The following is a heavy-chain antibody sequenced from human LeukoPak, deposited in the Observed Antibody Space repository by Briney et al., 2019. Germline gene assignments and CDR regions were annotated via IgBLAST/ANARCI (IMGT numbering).Heavy chain of an antibody. Sequence: SETLSLTCTVSGGSISSSSYYWGWIRQPPGKGLEWIGSIYYSGSTYYNPSLKSRVTISVDTSKNQFSLKLSSVTAADTAVYYCARVRARAAAGSLYFDYWGQGTLVTVSS. CDR1: GGSISSSSYY. D-gene: IGHD6-13*01. V-gene: IGHV4-39*07. CDR2: IYYSGST. CDR3: ARVRARAAAGSLYFDY. J-gene: IGHJ4*02.